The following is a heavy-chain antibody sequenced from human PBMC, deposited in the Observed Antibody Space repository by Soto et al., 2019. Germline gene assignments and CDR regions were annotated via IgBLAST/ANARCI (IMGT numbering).Heavy chain of an antibody. CDR3: ARHGTVAADTFGMDV. J-gene: IGHJ6*02. CDR1: GYSFTSYW. V-gene: IGHV5-51*01. CDR2: IYPGDSDT. D-gene: IGHD1-26*01. Sequence: GESLKISCKVSGYSFTSYWIGWVRQMPGKGLEWMGIIYPGDSDTRYSPSFQGQVTISADKSISTAYLQWSSLKASDTAMYYCARHGTVAADTFGMDVWGQGTSVTVSS.